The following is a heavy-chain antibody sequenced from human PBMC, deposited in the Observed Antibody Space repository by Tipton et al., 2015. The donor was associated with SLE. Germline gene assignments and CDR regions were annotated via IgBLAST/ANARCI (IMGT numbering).Heavy chain of an antibody. V-gene: IGHV4-39*01. Sequence: TLSLTCTVYGGSISSCSYYWGWLRQPPGKGLEWIGSNYYSRSTYYNPSLQSRVPLSVDTSKSQFSLKLRSVTAADSALYYSSIHSTHYDLWSGYLDSFDIWGQGTIVTVSS. CDR1: GGSISSCSYY. CDR2: NYYSRST. J-gene: IGHJ3*02. D-gene: IGHD3-3*01. CDR3: SIHSTHYDLWSGYLDSFDI.